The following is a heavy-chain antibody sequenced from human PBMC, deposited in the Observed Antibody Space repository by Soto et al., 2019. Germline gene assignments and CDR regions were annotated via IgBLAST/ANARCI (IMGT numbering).Heavy chain of an antibody. D-gene: IGHD3-10*01. Sequence: GGSLRLSCAASGFTFGDYAMSWFRQAPGKRLEWVGFIRSKAYGGTTEYAASVKGRFTISRDDSKSIAYLQMNSLKTEDTAVYYCTRVNYGLSYYYYYMDVWGKGTTVTVSS. V-gene: IGHV3-49*03. CDR2: IRSKAYGGTT. CDR3: TRVNYGLSYYYYYMDV. J-gene: IGHJ6*03. CDR1: GFTFGDYA.